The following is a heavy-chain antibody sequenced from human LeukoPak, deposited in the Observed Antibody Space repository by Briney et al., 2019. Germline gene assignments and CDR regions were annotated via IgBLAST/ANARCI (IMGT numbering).Heavy chain of an antibody. J-gene: IGHJ4*02. CDR3: ARELGDILTGYPSYFDY. CDR1: GFTFSDYY. CDR2: ISSSSSYA. D-gene: IGHD3-9*01. Sequence: GGSPRLSCAASGFTFSDYYMSWIRQAPGKGLEWVSYISSSSSYANYADSVKGRFTISRDNAKNSLYLQMNSLRAEDTAVYYCARELGDILTGYPSYFDYWGQGTLVTVSS. V-gene: IGHV3-11*06.